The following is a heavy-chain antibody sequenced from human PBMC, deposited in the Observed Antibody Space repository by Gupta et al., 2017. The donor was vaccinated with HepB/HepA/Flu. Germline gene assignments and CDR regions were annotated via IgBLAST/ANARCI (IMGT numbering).Heavy chain of an antibody. CDR2: IRGSGGST. V-gene: IGHV3-23*01. CDR1: GFTFSSYA. Sequence: EVQLLESGGGLVQPGGSLRLSCAASGFTFSSYAMSWVRQAPGKGLEWVSAIRGSGGSTYYADSVKGRFTISRDNSKNTLYLQMNSLRAEDTAVYYCAKGTTEALRYYYYMDVWGKGTTVTVSS. J-gene: IGHJ6*03. D-gene: IGHD4-11*01. CDR3: AKGTTEALRYYYYMDV.